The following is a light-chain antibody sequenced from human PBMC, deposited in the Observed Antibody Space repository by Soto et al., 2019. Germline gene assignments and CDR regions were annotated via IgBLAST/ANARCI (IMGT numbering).Light chain of an antibody. V-gene: IGLV1-40*01. CDR2: GNS. CDR3: KSYDSSLSGHYV. J-gene: IGLJ1*01. CDR1: SSNIGAGYD. Sequence: VLTQPPSVSGAPGQRVTISCTGSSSNIGAGYDVHWYQQLPGTAPKLLIYGNSNRPSGVPDRFSGSKSGTSASLAITGLQAEDEADYYCKSYDSSLSGHYVFGTGTKVTVL.